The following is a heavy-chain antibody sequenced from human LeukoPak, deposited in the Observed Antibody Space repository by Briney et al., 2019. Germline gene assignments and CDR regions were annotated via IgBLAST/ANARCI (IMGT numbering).Heavy chain of an antibody. D-gene: IGHD3-16*01. CDR2: ISSSGATV. J-gene: IGHJ4*02. Sequence: PGGSLRLSCAASGFTFSAYEMNWVRQAPGKGLEWISHISSSGATVFYADSVKGRFTISRDNAQSSLFLQMDSLGAEDTAVYYCAREVAFDYGDCWGQGTLVIVSS. CDR3: AREVAFDYGDC. CDR1: GFTFSAYE. V-gene: IGHV3-48*03.